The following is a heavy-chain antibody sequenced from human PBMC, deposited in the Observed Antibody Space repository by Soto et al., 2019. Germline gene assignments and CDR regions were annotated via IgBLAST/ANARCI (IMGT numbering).Heavy chain of an antibody. CDR3: AKDLSGSYQPYYYYYYGMDV. Sequence: GGSLRLSCTASGFTFGDYAMSWFRQAPGKGLEWVGFIRSKAYGGTTEYAASVKGRFAISRDDSKSIAYLQMNSLRAEDTAVYYCAKDLSGSYQPYYYYYYGMDVWGQGTTVTVSS. CDR2: IRSKAYGGTT. D-gene: IGHD1-26*01. V-gene: IGHV3-49*03. J-gene: IGHJ6*02. CDR1: GFTFGDYA.